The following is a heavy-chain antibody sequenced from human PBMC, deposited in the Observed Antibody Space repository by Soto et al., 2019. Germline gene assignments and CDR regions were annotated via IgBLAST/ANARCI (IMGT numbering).Heavy chain of an antibody. CDR2: TVYSYKLYN. V-gene: IGHV6-1*01. CDR3: ASRGYCTSTSCYTYAFDI. D-gene: IGHD2-2*02. CDR1: VDSVCSNSSA. J-gene: IGHJ3*02. Sequence: SQSFSLTCVISVDSVCSNSSAWNWFRQYPSRGLENLGKTVYSYKLYNANAISVTSRKTINPDTSKNQFSLPLNSVTPEDTAVYYCASRGYCTSTSCYTYAFDIWGQGTMVTVSS.